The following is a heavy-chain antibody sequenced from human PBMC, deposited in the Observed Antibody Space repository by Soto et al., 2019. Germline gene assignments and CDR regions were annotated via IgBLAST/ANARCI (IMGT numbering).Heavy chain of an antibody. Sequence: QITLKESGPTLVKPTQTLTLTCTISGFSLSTSGVGVGWIRQPPGKALDWLALIYWHGDKRYSPSLKSRLTITKDTSKNQVVLTMTNMDPVDTATYYCVRLLWFGELTWGQGTLVTVSS. CDR3: VRLLWFGELT. CDR1: GFSLSTSGVG. J-gene: IGHJ4*02. V-gene: IGHV2-5*01. D-gene: IGHD3-10*01. CDR2: IYWHGDK.